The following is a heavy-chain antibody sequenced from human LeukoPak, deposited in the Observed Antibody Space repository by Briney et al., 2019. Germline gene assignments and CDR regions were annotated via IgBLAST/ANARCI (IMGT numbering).Heavy chain of an antibody. CDR3: AKRRGVAVAGEIDY. CDR1: GFTFSSYG. J-gene: IGHJ4*02. Sequence: GRSLRLSCAASGFTFSSYGMHWVRQAPGKGLEWVAVISYDGSNKYYADSVRGRFTISRDNSKNTLYLQMNSLRAEDTAVYYCAKRRGVAVAGEIDYWGQGTLVTVSS. D-gene: IGHD6-19*01. CDR2: ISYDGSNK. V-gene: IGHV3-30*18.